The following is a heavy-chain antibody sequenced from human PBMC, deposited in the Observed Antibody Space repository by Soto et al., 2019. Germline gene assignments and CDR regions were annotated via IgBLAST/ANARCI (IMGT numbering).Heavy chain of an antibody. J-gene: IGHJ1*01. Sequence: QVQLVQSGAEVKKPGASVKVSCKASGYTFTRHAMHWVRQAPGQRLEWMGWIDAGNGNTKYSQKFQGRVTITRDTSASTAYMELSSLRSEDTAVYSCATGIAMSEGRYFHHWGQGTLVTVSS. D-gene: IGHD6-19*01. CDR2: IDAGNGNT. CDR1: GYTFTRHA. V-gene: IGHV1-3*01. CDR3: ATGIAMSEGRYFHH.